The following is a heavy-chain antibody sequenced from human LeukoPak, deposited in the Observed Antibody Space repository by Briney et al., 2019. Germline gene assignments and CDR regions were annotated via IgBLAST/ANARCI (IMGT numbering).Heavy chain of an antibody. Sequence: SETLSLTCTVSGGSISSSSYYWGWIRQPPGKGLEWIGSIYYSGSTYYNPSLKSRVTISVDTSKNQFSLKLSSVTAADTAVYYCARYKYYDSWSGYSNFDYWGQGTLVTVSS. CDR2: IYYSGST. CDR3: ARYKYYDSWSGYSNFDY. D-gene: IGHD3-3*01. V-gene: IGHV4-39*07. CDR1: GGSISSSSYY. J-gene: IGHJ4*02.